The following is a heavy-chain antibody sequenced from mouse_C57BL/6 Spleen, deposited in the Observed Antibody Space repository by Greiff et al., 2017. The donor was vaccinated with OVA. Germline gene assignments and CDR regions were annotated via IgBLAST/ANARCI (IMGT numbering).Heavy chain of an antibody. V-gene: IGHV1-61*01. Sequence: QVQLQQPGAELVRPGSSVKLSCPASGYTFTSYWMDWVKQRPGQGLEWIGNIYPSDSETHYNQKFKDKATLTVDKSSSTAYMQLSSLTSEDSAVYYCARRNYDYDGVGDYWGQGTTLTVSS. CDR3: ARRNYDYDGVGDY. D-gene: IGHD2-4*01. CDR1: GYTFTSYW. CDR2: IYPSDSET. J-gene: IGHJ2*01.